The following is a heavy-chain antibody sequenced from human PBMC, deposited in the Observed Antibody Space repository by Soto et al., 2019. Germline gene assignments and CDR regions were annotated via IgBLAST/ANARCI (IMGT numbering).Heavy chain of an antibody. CDR2: ISSSSSYI. CDR3: AREARIVVVPAAIPDY. V-gene: IGHV3-21*01. Sequence: GGSLRLSCAASGFTFSSYSMNWVRQAPGKGLEWVSSISSSSSYIYYADSVKGRFTISRDNAKNSLYLQMNSLRAEDTAVYYCAREARIVVVPAAIPDYWGQGTLVTVYS. J-gene: IGHJ4*02. CDR1: GFTFSSYS. D-gene: IGHD2-2*01.